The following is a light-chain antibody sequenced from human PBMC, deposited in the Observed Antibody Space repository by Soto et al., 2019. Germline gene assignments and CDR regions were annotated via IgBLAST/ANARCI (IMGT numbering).Light chain of an antibody. CDR3: QQYGSSPRT. CDR2: GAS. Sequence: IVLTQSPAALSLSPGERATLACGASQSVSSSYLAWYHQYPGQPPRLLIYGASTMATGIPDRFSGSGSWTDFTVTISRLEPEDFAVYYCQQYGSSPRTFGQGTKVEIK. CDR1: QSVSSSY. V-gene: IGKV3-20*01. J-gene: IGKJ1*01.